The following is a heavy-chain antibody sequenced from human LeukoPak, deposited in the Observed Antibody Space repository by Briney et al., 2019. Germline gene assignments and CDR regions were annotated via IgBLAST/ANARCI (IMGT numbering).Heavy chain of an antibody. CDR1: GGTFSSYA. CDR2: IIPIFGTA. CDR3: ARSESRYLGYCSSTSCFDY. Sequence: GASVKVSCKASGGTFSSYAISWVRQAPGQGLEWMGGIIPIFGTANYAQKFQGRVTITADKSTSTAYMELSSLRSEDTAVYYCARSESRYLGYCSSTSCFDYWGQGTLVTVSS. D-gene: IGHD2-2*01. V-gene: IGHV1-69*06. J-gene: IGHJ4*02.